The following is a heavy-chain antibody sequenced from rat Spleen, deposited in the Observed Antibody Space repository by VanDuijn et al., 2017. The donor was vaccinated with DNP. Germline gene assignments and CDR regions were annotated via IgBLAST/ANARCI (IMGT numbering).Heavy chain of an antibody. CDR1: GFTFSSFP. CDR2: ISASGGST. V-gene: IGHV5-46*01. Sequence: EVQLVESGGGLVQPGRSMKLSCAASGFTFSSFPMAWVRQAATKGLEWVATISASGGSTYYRDSVKGRFTISRVNAQSTLYLQMDSLRSEDTATYYCTKRGATGLTSYYFDYWGQGVMVTVSS. D-gene: IGHD1-9*01. CDR3: TKRGATGLTSYYFDY. J-gene: IGHJ2*01.